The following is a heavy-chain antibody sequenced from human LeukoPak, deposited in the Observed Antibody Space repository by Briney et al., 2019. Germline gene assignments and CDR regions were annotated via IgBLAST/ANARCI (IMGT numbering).Heavy chain of an antibody. Sequence: PGGSLRLSCAASGFTFSSYEMNWVRQPPGKGLEWIGSIYYSGSTYYNPSLKSRVTISVDTSKNPFSLKLSSVTAADTAVYYCATDGLGGEQWPERTDLYYFDYWGQGTLVTVSS. V-gene: IGHV4-39*07. J-gene: IGHJ4*02. CDR1: GFTFSSYE. D-gene: IGHD6-19*01. CDR3: ATDGLGGEQWPERTDLYYFDY. CDR2: IYYSGST.